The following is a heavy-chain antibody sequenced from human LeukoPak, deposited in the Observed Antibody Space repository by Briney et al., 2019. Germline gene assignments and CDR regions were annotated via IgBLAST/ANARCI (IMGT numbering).Heavy chain of an antibody. D-gene: IGHD4-17*01. CDR2: ISSSSSTI. V-gene: IGHV3-48*04. J-gene: IGHJ6*03. CDR1: GFTFSSYS. Sequence: GGSLRLSCAASGFTFSSYSMNWVRQAPGKGLEWVSYISSSSSTIYYADSVKGRFTISRDNAKNSLYLQMNSLRAEDTAVYYCARVTISTVTILNYYYYYMDVWGKGTTVTVSS. CDR3: ARVTISTVTILNYYYYYMDV.